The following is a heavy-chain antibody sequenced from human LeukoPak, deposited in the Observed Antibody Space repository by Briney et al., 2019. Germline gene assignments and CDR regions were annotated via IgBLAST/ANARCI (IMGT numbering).Heavy chain of an antibody. Sequence: SETLSLTCTVSGGSISGSYWSWIRQPPGKGLEWIGYIFYGSTNYNPSLKSRVTISADTSKNQFSLTLGSVSAKDTAVYYCVSPRGFSYGYFDYWGQGTLVTVSS. V-gene: IGHV4-59*08. J-gene: IGHJ4*02. CDR3: VSPRGFSYGYFDY. D-gene: IGHD5-18*01. CDR2: IFYGST. CDR1: GGSISGSY.